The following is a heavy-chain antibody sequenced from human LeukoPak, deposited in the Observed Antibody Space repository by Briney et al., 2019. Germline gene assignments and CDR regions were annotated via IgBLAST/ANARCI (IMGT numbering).Heavy chain of an antibody. V-gene: IGHV3-21*01. CDR2: ISDRSGHI. D-gene: IGHD3-22*01. J-gene: IGHJ5*02. CDR3: ARDRWPRGETTTIGPFDP. CDR1: GPSITTYM. Sequence: GGSLRLSCAASGPSITTYMMNWVRQAPGKGLEWVSSISDRSGHIYYADSVKGRFTIPRDNAKNSLSLQMSSLRVEDTAVYYCARDRWPRGETTTIGPFDPWGQGTLVTVSS.